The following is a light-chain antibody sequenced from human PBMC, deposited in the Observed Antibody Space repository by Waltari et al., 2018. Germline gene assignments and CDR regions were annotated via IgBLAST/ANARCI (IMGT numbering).Light chain of an antibody. CDR3: ETGGHGTWV. Sequence: QLVLTQSPSASASLGASVKLTCTLSSGHSSNIIAWLQQRPERGPRYLMKVNSDGSHYKGDDIPDRFSGSSSGAGRYLTISSLQSEDEADYYCETGGHGTWVFSGGTKLTVL. J-gene: IGLJ3*02. CDR1: SGHSSNI. CDR2: VNSDGSH. V-gene: IGLV4-69*01.